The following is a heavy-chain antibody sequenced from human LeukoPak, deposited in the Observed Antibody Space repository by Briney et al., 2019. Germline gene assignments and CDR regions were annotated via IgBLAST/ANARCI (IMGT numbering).Heavy chain of an antibody. CDR3: ARAGFTFSDYFGSFFDY. Sequence: PGGSLRLSCAASGFTFSSYSMNWVRQAPGKGLEWVSHISSSSSTIYYAVSVKGRFTISRDNAKNSLYLQMNSLRAEDTAVYYCARAGFTFSDYFGSFFDYWGQGTLVTVSS. D-gene: IGHD3-10*01. J-gene: IGHJ4*02. CDR2: ISSSSSTI. V-gene: IGHV3-48*01. CDR1: GFTFSSYS.